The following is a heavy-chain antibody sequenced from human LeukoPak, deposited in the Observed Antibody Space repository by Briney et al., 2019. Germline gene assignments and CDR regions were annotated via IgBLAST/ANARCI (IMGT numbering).Heavy chain of an antibody. D-gene: IGHD6-19*01. CDR2: ISAGNGNT. Sequence: ASVKVSCKASGYTFTSYAMHWVRQAPGQRLEWMGWISAGNGNTKYSQKFQGRVTITRDTSASTAYMELSSLRSEDTAVYYCARGAVAGIPTPDYWGQGTLVTVSS. V-gene: IGHV1-3*01. CDR1: GYTFTSYA. J-gene: IGHJ4*02. CDR3: ARGAVAGIPTPDY.